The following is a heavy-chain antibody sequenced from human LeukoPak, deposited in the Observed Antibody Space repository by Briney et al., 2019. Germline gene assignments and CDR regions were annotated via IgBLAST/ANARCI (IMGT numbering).Heavy chain of an antibody. D-gene: IGHD5-24*01. CDR2: IKHGGFT. Sequence: SHTLSLPCAFQGGSFSLFYWTCMRQPPAKPLEWKGEIKHGGFTNYLPSLKSRVTMSEDTSNNQFSLKLTSVTAAATAVYYCARGLGEGYPDYWGAGTLVTVSS. V-gene: IGHV4-34*01. J-gene: IGHJ4*02. CDR1: GGSFSLFY. CDR3: ARGLGEGYPDY.